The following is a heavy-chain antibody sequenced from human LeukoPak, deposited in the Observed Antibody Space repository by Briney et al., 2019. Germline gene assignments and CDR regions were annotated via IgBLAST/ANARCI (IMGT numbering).Heavy chain of an antibody. CDR2: IDRHYDTK. Sequence: PGGSLRLSCTASGFMVIDYFMAWIRQSPGKGLQRISYIDRHYDTKHYSDSVKGRFSIFRDNGKNSLSLQMNSLTAEDTAVYYCARELGTSRGFDIWGQGTVVTVSS. J-gene: IGHJ3*02. D-gene: IGHD2-2*01. CDR1: GFMVIDYF. CDR3: ARELGTSRGFDI. V-gene: IGHV3-11*01.